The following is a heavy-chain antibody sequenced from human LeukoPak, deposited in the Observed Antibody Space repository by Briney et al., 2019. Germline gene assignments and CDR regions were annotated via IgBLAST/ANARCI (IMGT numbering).Heavy chain of an antibody. D-gene: IGHD6-6*01. CDR3: VKTFQYSSNWYDY. V-gene: IGHV3-23*01. CDR2: ISAGGGGT. J-gene: IGHJ5*01. Sequence: GGSLRLSCATSGFTFGSHAMSWVRQAPGKGLEWFSSISAGGGGTSYADSVKGRITISRDNSKNTVYLQMNSLRAEDTAVYFCVKTFQYSSNWYDYWGQGTLVTVPS. CDR1: GFTFGSHA.